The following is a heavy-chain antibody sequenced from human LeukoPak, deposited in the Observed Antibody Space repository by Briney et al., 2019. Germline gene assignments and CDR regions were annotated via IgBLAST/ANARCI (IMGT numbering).Heavy chain of an antibody. Sequence: SVKVSCRASGGTFSSYAISWVRQAPGQGLEWMGGIIPIFGTANYAQKFQGRVTVTADETTSTAYMELSSLRSEDTAVYYCARGRYYDFSQNAFDIWGQGTMVTVSS. CDR2: IIPIFGTA. V-gene: IGHV1-69*01. J-gene: IGHJ3*02. CDR3: ARGRYYDFSQNAFDI. CDR1: GGTFSSYA. D-gene: IGHD3-3*01.